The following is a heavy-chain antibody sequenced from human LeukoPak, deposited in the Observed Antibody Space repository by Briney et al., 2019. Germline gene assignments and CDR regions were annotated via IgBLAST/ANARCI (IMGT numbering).Heavy chain of an antibody. J-gene: IGHJ4*02. D-gene: IGHD3-22*01. V-gene: IGHV3-43*02. CDR1: GFTFDDYA. CDR2: ISGDGGST. Sequence: GGSLRLSCAASGFTFDDYAMHWVRQAPGKGLEWVSLISGDGGSTYYADSVKGRFTISRDNSENSLYLQMNSLRTEDTALYYCAKDTYYDSSGDFDYWGQGTLVTVSS. CDR3: AKDTYYDSSGDFDY.